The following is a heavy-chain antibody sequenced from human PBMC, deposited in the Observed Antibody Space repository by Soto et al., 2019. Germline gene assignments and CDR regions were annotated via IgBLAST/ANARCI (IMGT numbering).Heavy chain of an antibody. CDR1: GGSISNYY. CDR3: ARAGAATLSDY. D-gene: IGHD2-15*01. Sequence: QVQLQESGPGLVKPSETLSLTSTVSGGSISNYYWSWIRQPPGKGLEWIGYIYYSGSTNYNPSLKSRVTISVDTSKNQFSPKLSSVTAADTAVYYCARAGAATLSDYWGQGTLVTVSS. J-gene: IGHJ4*02. CDR2: IYYSGST. V-gene: IGHV4-59*01.